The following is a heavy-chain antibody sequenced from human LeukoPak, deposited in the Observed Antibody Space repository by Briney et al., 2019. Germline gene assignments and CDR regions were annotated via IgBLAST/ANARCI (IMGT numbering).Heavy chain of an antibody. J-gene: IGHJ4*02. CDR2: ISYDGSNK. Sequence: GGSLRLSCAASGFTFSSYGMHWVRQAPGKGREGVAVISYDGSNKYYADSVKGRFTISRDNSKNTLYLQMNSLRAEDTAVYYCARGSKYYYDNDGTYDYWGQGTLVTVSS. V-gene: IGHV3-30*03. CDR1: GFTFSSYG. CDR3: ARGSKYYYDNDGTYDY. D-gene: IGHD3-22*01.